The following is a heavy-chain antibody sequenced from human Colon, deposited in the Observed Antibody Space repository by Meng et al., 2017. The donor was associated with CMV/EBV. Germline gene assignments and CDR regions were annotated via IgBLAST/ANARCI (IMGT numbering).Heavy chain of an antibody. Sequence: SETLSLTCTVSGGSVSSGYTYWSWIRQPPGQGLEWIGYVYYSGSTNYNPSLKSRVTISVDTSKNEFSLRLSSVTAADTAVYYCARVGRYGPAANPAFDYWGQGTLVTVSS. CDR3: ARVGRYGPAANPAFDY. V-gene: IGHV4-61*01. J-gene: IGHJ4*02. CDR1: GGSVSSGYTY. D-gene: IGHD2-2*01. CDR2: VYYSGST.